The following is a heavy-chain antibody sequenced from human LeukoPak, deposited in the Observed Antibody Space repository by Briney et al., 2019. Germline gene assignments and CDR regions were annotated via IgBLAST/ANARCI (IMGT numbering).Heavy chain of an antibody. D-gene: IGHD5-12*01. CDR2: ISYDGSNK. Sequence: PGRSLRLSCAASGFTFSSYAMHWVRQAPGKGLEWVAVISYDGSNKYYADSVKGRFTIYRDNSKNTLYLQMNSLRAEDTAVYYCARDVALPSYYYGMDVWGQGTTVTVSS. CDR1: GFTFSSYA. CDR3: ARDVALPSYYYGMDV. V-gene: IGHV3-30-3*01. J-gene: IGHJ6*02.